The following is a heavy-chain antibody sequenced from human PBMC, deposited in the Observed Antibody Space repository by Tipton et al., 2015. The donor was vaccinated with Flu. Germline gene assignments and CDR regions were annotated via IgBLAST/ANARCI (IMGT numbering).Heavy chain of an antibody. CDR2: IYYSGST. J-gene: IGHJ4*02. Sequence: LRLSCTVSGGSISSYYWSWIRQPAGKGLEWIGYIYYSGSTYYNPSLKSRVTISVDTSKNQFSLKLSSVTAADTAVYYCARRHYYGSGKHNYYFDYWGQGTLVTVSS. CDR1: GGSISSYY. D-gene: IGHD3-10*01. CDR3: ARRHYYGSGKHNYYFDY. V-gene: IGHV4-59*06.